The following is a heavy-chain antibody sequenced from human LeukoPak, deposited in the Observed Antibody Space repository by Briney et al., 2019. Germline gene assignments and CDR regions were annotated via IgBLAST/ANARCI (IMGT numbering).Heavy chain of an antibody. CDR2: IYYSGST. D-gene: IGHD2-15*01. V-gene: IGHV4-30-4*08. CDR1: GGSISSGDYY. J-gene: IGHJ3*02. CDR3: ARVLVGGSCYEKWHAFDI. Sequence: NSSQTLSLTCTVSGGSISSGDYYWSWIRQPLGKGLEWIGYIYYSGSTYYNPSLKSRVTISVDTSKNQFSLKLSSVTAADTAVYYCARVLVGGSCYEKWHAFDIWGQGTMVTVSS.